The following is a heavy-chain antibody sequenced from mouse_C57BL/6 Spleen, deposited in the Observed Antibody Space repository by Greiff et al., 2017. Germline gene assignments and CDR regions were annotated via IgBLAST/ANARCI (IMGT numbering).Heavy chain of an antibody. D-gene: IGHD2-1*01. CDR1: GYTFTDYE. CDR3: TRDGNYVGYYAMDY. J-gene: IGHJ4*01. CDR2: IDPETGGT. Sequence: QVQLQQSGAELVRPGASVTLSCKASGYTFTDYEMHWVKQTPVHGLEWIGAIDPETGGTAYNQQFKGKAILTADKSSSTAYMELRSLTSDDSAGYYCTRDGNYVGYYAMDYWGQVTSVTVSS. V-gene: IGHV1-15*01.